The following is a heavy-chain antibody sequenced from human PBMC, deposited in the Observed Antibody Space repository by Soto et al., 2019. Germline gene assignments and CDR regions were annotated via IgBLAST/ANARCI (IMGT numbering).Heavy chain of an antibody. CDR2: ISTNGDNT. Sequence: PGGSLRLSCSASGFTFSSYAMHWVRQAPGKGLEYVSAISTNGDNTYYADSVKGRFTVSRDNSKNTLFLQMSSLRAEDTAVYYCVPIPRYCTSTSCFDYWGQGTLVTVSS. V-gene: IGHV3-64D*06. CDR3: VPIPRYCTSTSCFDY. CDR1: GFTFSSYA. D-gene: IGHD2-2*01. J-gene: IGHJ4*02.